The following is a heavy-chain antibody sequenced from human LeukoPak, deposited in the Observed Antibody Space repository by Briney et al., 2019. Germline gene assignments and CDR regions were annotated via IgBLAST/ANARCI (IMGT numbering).Heavy chain of an antibody. CDR1: GYTFTSYD. CDR3: ARSKSGYDVGSWFDP. D-gene: IGHD5-12*01. J-gene: IGHJ5*02. Sequence: ASVKVSCMASGYTFTSYDINWVRQATGQGLEWMGWMNPNSGNTGYAQKFQGRVTMTRNTSISTAYMELSSLRSEDTAVYYCARSKSGYDVGSWFDPWGQGTLVTVSS. V-gene: IGHV1-8*01. CDR2: MNPNSGNT.